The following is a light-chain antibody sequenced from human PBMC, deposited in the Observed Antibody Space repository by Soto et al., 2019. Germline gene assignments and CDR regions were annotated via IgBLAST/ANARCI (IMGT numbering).Light chain of an antibody. CDR1: SSDVGGYNC. CDR3: SSYTSSSTSLYV. CDR2: EVS. Sequence: QSALTQPASVSGSPGQSITISCTGTSSDVGGYNCVSWYQQHPGKAPKLMIYEVSNRPSGVSNRFSGSKSGNTASLTISGLQAEDEADYYCSSYTSSSTSLYVFGTGTKLTVL. V-gene: IGLV2-14*01. J-gene: IGLJ1*01.